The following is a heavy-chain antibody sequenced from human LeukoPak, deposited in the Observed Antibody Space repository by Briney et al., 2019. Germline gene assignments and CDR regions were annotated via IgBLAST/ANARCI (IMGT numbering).Heavy chain of an antibody. CDR2: ITSSGDTI. CDR3: ARWHSAFDY. CDR1: GFTFSSYE. J-gene: IGHJ4*02. D-gene: IGHD1-26*01. Sequence: GGSLRLSCTASGFTFSSYEMNWVRQAPGKGLEWVSYITSSGDTIYYADSVKGRFTISRDNAKNSLYLQMNSLRAEDTAVYYCARWHSAFDYWGQGTLVTVSS. V-gene: IGHV3-48*03.